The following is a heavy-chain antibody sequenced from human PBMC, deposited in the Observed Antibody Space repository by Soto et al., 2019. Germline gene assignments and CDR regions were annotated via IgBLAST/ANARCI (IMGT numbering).Heavy chain of an antibody. CDR3: AKGPRDIAAAGAGRGWYFDH. V-gene: IGHV3-9*01. CDR2: TSWNSGSI. Sequence: EVQLVESGGGLVQPGRSLRLSCAASGFTFDDYAMHWVRQAPGKAVECVAGTSWNSGSIGYAYSVKGRFTNSRDNAKNTLYLHMNSTRSEDTALYDSAKGPRDIAAAGAGRGWYFDHWGQGTLDIVS. CDR1: GFTFDDYA. J-gene: IGHJ4*02. D-gene: IGHD6-13*01.